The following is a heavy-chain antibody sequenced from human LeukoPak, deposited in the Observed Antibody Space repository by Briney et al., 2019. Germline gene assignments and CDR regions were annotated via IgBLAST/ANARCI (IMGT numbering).Heavy chain of an antibody. D-gene: IGHD3-10*02. CDR2: VLPDDSDT. Sequence: GAALQISYKASGYGFSTYWIGWVRRMPGKALEWMGIVLPDDSDTRYSSSFLGQVTISADRSTNSAYLQWSSLKASDTAMYYCARALRTGQGDYVPVLWGQGTLVTVSS. J-gene: IGHJ4*02. CDR3: ARALRTGQGDYVPVL. V-gene: IGHV5-51*06. CDR1: GYGFSTYW.